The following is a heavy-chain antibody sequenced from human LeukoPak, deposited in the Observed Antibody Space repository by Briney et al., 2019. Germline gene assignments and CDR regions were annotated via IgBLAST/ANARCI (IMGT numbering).Heavy chain of an antibody. D-gene: IGHD3-10*01. V-gene: IGHV1-2*02. CDR1: GYTFTDYY. CDR2: INPNSGGT. Sequence: ASVKVSFKASGYTFTDYYMHWVRQAPGQGLEWMGWINPNSGGTNYAQKFQGRVTMTRDTSISTAYMELSRLRSDDTAVYYCAREVVTMVRGVSGPFDYWGRGPLVPVSS. J-gene: IGHJ4*02. CDR3: AREVVTMVRGVSGPFDY.